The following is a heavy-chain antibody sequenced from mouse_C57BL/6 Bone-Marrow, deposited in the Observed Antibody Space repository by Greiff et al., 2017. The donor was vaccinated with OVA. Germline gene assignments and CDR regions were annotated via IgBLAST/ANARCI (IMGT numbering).Heavy chain of an antibody. CDR1: GFTFSDFS. J-gene: IGHJ4*01. CDR2: ISNGGGST. CDR3: ARLDAMDY. V-gene: IGHV5-12*01. Sequence: EVQGVESGGGLVQPGGSLKLSCAASGFTFSDFSMSWIRQTPEKRLEWVAYISNGGGSTYYPDTVKGRFTISRDNGKNTLYLQMSRLKSEDTAMYYCARLDAMDYWGQGTSVTVSS.